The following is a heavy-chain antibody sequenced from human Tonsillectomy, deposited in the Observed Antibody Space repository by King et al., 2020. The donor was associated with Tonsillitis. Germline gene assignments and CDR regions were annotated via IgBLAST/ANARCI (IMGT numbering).Heavy chain of an antibody. CDR1: GGSFSGYY. Sequence: VQLQQGGAGLLKPSETLSLTCAVYGGSFSGYYWSWIRPPPGKGLEWIGEINHSGSTNYNPSLKSRVTISVDTSKNQFSLKLSSVTAADTAVYYCARGGAGATRYWYFDLWGRGTLVTVSS. D-gene: IGHD1-26*01. CDR2: INHSGST. V-gene: IGHV4-34*01. CDR3: ARGGAGATRYWYFDL. J-gene: IGHJ2*01.